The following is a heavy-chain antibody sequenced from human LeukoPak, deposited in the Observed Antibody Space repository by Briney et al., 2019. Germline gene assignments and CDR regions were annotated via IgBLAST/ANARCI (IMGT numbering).Heavy chain of an antibody. V-gene: IGHV3-74*01. CDR3: AREIAVADY. CDR1: GFAFSSYW. D-gene: IGHD6-19*01. J-gene: IGHJ4*02. Sequence: GGSLRLSCVASGFAFSSYWMHWVRQAPGKGLVWVSRINRDGSSTGYADSVKGRFTISRDNAKNSLYLQMNSLRAEDTAVYYCAREIAVADYWGQGTLVTVSS. CDR2: INRDGSST.